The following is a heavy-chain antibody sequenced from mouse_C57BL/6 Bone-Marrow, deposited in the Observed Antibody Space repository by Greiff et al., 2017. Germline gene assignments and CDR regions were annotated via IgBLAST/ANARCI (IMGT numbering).Heavy chain of an antibody. D-gene: IGHD1-1*01. V-gene: IGHV1-5*01. CDR1: GYTFTSYW. CDR3: TRDYDGSSPWYFDV. CDR2: IYPGNSDT. J-gene: IGHJ1*03. Sequence: VQLQQSGTVLARPGASVKMSCKTSGYTFTSYWMHWVKQRPGQGLEWIGAIYPGNSDTSYNQKFKGKAKLTAVTSASTAYMELSSLTNEDSAVYYCTRDYDGSSPWYFDVWGTGTTVTVSS.